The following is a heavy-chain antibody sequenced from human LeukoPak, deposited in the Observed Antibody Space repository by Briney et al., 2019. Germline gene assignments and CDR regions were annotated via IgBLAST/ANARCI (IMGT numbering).Heavy chain of an antibody. CDR3: ARLGGPGYCTGTSCRGNWFDP. J-gene: IGHJ5*02. Sequence: PSGTLSLTCAVSGGSISSNNWWSWARQSPGKGLEWIGEFYHSGSTNSNPSLKSRVTISVDKSKNEFSLKLRSVTAADTAVYYCARLGGPGYCTGTSCRGNWFDPWGQGTLVTVSS. V-gene: IGHV4-4*02. CDR1: GGSISSNNW. D-gene: IGHD2-8*02. CDR2: FYHSGST.